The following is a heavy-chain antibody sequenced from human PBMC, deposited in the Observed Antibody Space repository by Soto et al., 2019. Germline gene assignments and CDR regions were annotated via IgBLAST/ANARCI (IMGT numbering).Heavy chain of an antibody. V-gene: IGHV4-39*01. CDR1: GGSISSSSYY. J-gene: IGHJ3*02. CDR3: ASPYYYDRSAPDAFDI. D-gene: IGHD3-22*01. Sequence: QLQLQESGPGLVKPSETLSLTCTVSGGSISSSSYYWGWIRQPPGKGLEWIGSIYYSGSTYYNPSLKSRVTISVDTSKNQFSLKLSSVTAADTAVYYCASPYYYDRSAPDAFDIWGQGTMVTVSS. CDR2: IYYSGST.